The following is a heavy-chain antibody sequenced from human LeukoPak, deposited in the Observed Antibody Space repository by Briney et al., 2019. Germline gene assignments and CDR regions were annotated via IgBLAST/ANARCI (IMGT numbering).Heavy chain of an antibody. CDR3: ARVQSYDYVWGSYRFLDY. V-gene: IGHV4-34*01. J-gene: IGHJ4*02. CDR2: INHSGST. CDR1: GGSFSGHH. D-gene: IGHD3-16*02. Sequence: PSETLSLTCAVYGGSFSGHHWSWIRQPPGKGLEWIGEINHSGSTDYNPFLKSRVTISVDTSKNQLSLRLSSVTDADTAVYYCARVQSYDYVWGSYRFLDYWGQGTLVTVSS.